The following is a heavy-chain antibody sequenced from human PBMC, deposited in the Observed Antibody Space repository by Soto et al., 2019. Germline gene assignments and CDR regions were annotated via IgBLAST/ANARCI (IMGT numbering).Heavy chain of an antibody. CDR3: ARATVGEYRSPNDY. CDR2: ISAYNGNT. D-gene: IGHD6-6*01. Sequence: RASVKVSCKASGYTFTSYGISWVRQAPGQGLEWMGWISAYNGNTNYAQKLQGRVTMTTDTSTSTAYMELRSLRSDDTAVYYCARATVGEYRSPNDYWGQGTLVTVSS. J-gene: IGHJ4*02. V-gene: IGHV1-18*01. CDR1: GYTFTSYG.